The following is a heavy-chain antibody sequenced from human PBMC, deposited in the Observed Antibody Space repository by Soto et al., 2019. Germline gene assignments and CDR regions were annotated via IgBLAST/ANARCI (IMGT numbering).Heavy chain of an antibody. CDR3: AKLFVATGEGGGWPWHFDS. D-gene: IGHD3-10*02. J-gene: IGHJ4*02. Sequence: GGSLRLSCAASGFIFRSYAMSWVRQTPGKGLEWVSAISGSGETTYYADSVKGRFIIARDNSKNTVYLHMSSLRAEDAAIYYCAKLFVATGEGGGWPWHFDSWGQGALVTVSS. CDR1: GFIFRSYA. CDR2: ISGSGETT. V-gene: IGHV3-23*01.